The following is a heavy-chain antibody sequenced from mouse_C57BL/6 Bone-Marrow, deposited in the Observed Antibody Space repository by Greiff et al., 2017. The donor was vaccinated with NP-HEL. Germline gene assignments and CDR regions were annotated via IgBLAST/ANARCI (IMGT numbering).Heavy chain of an antibody. D-gene: IGHD1-1*01. J-gene: IGHJ2*01. CDR2: ISSGSSTI. CDR3: ARTGYYGSYYFDY. Sequence: EVKVVESGGGLVKPGGSLKLSCAASGFTFSDYGMHWVRQAPEKGLEWVAYISSGSSTIYYADTVKGRFTISRDNAKNTLFLQMTSLRSEDTAMYYCARTGYYGSYYFDYWGQGTTLTVSS. V-gene: IGHV5-17*01. CDR1: GFTFSDYG.